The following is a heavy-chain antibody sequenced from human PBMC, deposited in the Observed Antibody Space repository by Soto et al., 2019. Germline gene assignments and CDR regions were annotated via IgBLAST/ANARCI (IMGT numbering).Heavy chain of an antibody. CDR2: ILGSGDST. J-gene: IGHJ4*02. CDR3: VKKNSSSAWYDF. Sequence: GGSLRLSCAASGFTFSSYAMSWVRQAPGKGLEWVSGILGSGDSTYYADSVKGRFTISRDNSKNTVILQLDSLRAEDTAVYYCVKKNSSSAWYDFWGQGTLVTVSS. CDR1: GFTFSSYA. D-gene: IGHD6-19*01. V-gene: IGHV3-23*01.